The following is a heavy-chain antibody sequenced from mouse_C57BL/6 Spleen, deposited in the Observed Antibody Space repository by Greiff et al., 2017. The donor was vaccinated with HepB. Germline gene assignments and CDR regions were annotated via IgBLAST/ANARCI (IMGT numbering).Heavy chain of an antibody. CDR3: ARNYYGSYWYFDV. Sequence: EVQLQQSVAELVRPGASVKLSCTASGFNIKNTYMHWVKQRPEQGLEWIGRIDPANGNTKYATKFQGKATITADTSSTTAYLQLSSLTSEDTAIYYCARNYYGSYWYFDVWGTGTTVTVSS. J-gene: IGHJ1*03. CDR1: GFNIKNTY. D-gene: IGHD1-1*01. CDR2: IDPANGNT. V-gene: IGHV14-3*01.